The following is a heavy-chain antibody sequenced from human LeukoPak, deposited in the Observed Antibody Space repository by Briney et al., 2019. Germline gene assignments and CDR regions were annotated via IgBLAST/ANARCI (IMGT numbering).Heavy chain of an antibody. V-gene: IGHV3-9*01. CDR2: WNSGSI. Sequence: WNSGSIGYADSVKGRFTISRDNAKNSLYLQMNSLRAEDTAVYYCVRDSYYSGIDYWGQGTLVTVSS. CDR3: VRDSYYSGIDY. J-gene: IGHJ4*02. D-gene: IGHD3-10*01.